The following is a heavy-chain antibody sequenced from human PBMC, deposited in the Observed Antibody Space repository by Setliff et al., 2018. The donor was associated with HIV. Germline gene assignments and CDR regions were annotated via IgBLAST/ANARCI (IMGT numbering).Heavy chain of an antibody. J-gene: IGHJ6*02. D-gene: IGHD5-12*01. CDR3: ARATTRGYNGWDYTDYYGMDV. V-gene: IGHV4-61*02. Sequence: TLSLTCTVSGGSISSSSYYWSWIRQPAGKGLEWIGRIYTSGSTNYNPSLKSRVTISVDTSKNQFSLKLSSVTAADTAMYYCARATTRGYNGWDYTDYYGMDVWGQGTTVTVSS. CDR2: IYTSGST. CDR1: GGSISSSSYY.